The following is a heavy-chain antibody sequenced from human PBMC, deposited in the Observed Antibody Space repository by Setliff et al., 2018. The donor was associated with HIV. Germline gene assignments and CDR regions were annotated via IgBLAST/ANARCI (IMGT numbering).Heavy chain of an antibody. Sequence: GGSLRLSCAASGFTFSSYAMSWVRQAPGKGLEWVSAISSSSSYTYYAGSVKGRFTVSRDNSKNTLYLQMNSLRAEDTAIYYCAKDSSKIVATINGGYFDSWGQGALVTVSS. D-gene: IGHD5-12*01. CDR2: ISSSSSYT. V-gene: IGHV3-23*01. CDR1: GFTFSSYA. CDR3: AKDSSKIVATINGGYFDS. J-gene: IGHJ4*02.